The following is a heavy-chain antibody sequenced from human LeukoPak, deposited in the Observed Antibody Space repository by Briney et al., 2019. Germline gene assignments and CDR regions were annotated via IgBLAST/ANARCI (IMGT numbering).Heavy chain of an antibody. V-gene: IGHV3-23*01. CDR3: AKTKAYDFWSGYPTYYFDY. CDR2: ISGSGGST. J-gene: IGHJ4*02. CDR1: GFTFSSYA. Sequence: GGSLRLSCAASGFTFSSYAMSWVRQAPGKGLEWVSAISGSGGSTYYADSVKGRFTISRDNSKNTLYLQMNSLRAEDTAVYYCAKTKAYDFWSGYPTYYFDYWGQGTLVTVSS. D-gene: IGHD3-3*01.